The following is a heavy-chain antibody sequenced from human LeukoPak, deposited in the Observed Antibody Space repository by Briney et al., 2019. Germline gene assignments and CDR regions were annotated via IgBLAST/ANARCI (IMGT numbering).Heavy chain of an antibody. CDR3: ARKFTSMVRGVITFD. V-gene: IGHV4-34*01. J-gene: IGHJ4*02. CDR2: INHSGST. Sequence: PSETLSLTCAVYSGSFSGYYWSWIRQPPGKGLEWIGEINHSGSTNYNPSLKSRVTISVDTSKNQFSLKLSSVTAADTAVYYCARKFTSMVRGVITFDWGQGTLVTVSS. CDR1: SGSFSGYY. D-gene: IGHD3-10*01.